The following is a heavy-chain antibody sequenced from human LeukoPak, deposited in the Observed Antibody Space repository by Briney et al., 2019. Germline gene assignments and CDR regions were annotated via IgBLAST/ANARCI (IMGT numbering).Heavy chain of an antibody. Sequence: GGSLRLSCAASGFTFSSYSMNWVRQAPGKGLEWVSYISGTSNTINYADSVKGRLTISRDNAKNSLYLQMNNLRAEDTAVYYCARDPEDIDYWGQGTLVTVSS. D-gene: IGHD2-15*01. V-gene: IGHV3-48*01. CDR1: GFTFSSYS. J-gene: IGHJ4*02. CDR2: ISGTSNTI. CDR3: ARDPEDIDY.